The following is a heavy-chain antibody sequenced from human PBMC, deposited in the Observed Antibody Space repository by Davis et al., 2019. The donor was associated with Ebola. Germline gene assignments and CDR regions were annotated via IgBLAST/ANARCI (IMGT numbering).Heavy chain of an antibody. CDR3: ASKSIGIFGVEDY. V-gene: IGHV3-30-3*01. Sequence: PGGSLRLSCAASGFTFSTYSMHWARQAPGKGLEWVALISSDASNKYYADSVKGRFTISRDNAKNSLYLQMNSLRAEDTAVYYCASKSIGIFGVEDYWGQGTLVTVSS. J-gene: IGHJ4*02. CDR2: ISSDASNK. CDR1: GFTFSTYS. D-gene: IGHD3-3*01.